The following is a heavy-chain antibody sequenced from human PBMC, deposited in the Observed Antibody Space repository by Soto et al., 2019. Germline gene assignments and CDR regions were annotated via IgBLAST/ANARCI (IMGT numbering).Heavy chain of an antibody. CDR1: GFSFSSYG. CDR2: IWYDGSNK. J-gene: IGHJ6*02. CDR3: ARVAPPADV. Sequence: GGSLRLSCAASGFSFSSYGMHWVRQAPGKGLDWVAVIWYDGSNKYYAESVKGRFTISRDNSKNTLYLQMNSLTVEDTAVYYCARVAPPADVWGQGTTVTVSS. V-gene: IGHV3-33*03. D-gene: IGHD2-15*01.